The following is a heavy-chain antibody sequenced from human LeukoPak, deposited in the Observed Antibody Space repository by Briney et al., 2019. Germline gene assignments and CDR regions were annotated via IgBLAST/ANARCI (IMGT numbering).Heavy chain of an antibody. D-gene: IGHD3-3*01. V-gene: IGHV4-4*07. CDR1: GGSISSYY. CDR2: IYTSGST. J-gene: IGHJ5*02. Sequence: PSETLSLTCTVSGGSISSYYWSWIRQPAGKGLEWIGRIYTSGSTNYNPSLKSRVTISVDTSKNQFSLKLSSVTAADTAVYYCARSDFWSGYMNWFDPWGQGTLVTVSS. CDR3: ARSDFWSGYMNWFDP.